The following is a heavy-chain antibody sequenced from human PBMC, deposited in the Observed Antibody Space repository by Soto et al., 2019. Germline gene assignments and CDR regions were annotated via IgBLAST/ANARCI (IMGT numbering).Heavy chain of an antibody. V-gene: IGHV3-7*05. Sequence: GGSLRLSCAASGFTFSSYWMSWVRQAPGKGLEWVANIKQDGSEKYYVDSVKGRFTISRDNAKNSLYLQMNSLRAEDTAVYYCAREIALATPRGSGYGMDVWGQGTTVTLSS. J-gene: IGHJ6*02. CDR1: GFTFSSYW. D-gene: IGHD6-19*01. CDR2: IKQDGSEK. CDR3: AREIALATPRGSGYGMDV.